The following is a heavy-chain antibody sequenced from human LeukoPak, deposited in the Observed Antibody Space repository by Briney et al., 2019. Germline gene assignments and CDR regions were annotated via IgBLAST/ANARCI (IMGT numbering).Heavy chain of an antibody. CDR1: GFTFSSYS. CDR3: ACSVMTTVVAFDY. D-gene: IGHD4-23*01. Sequence: TGGSLRLSCAASGFTFSSYSMTWVRQAPGKGLEWVSYISSSSSTIYYADSVKGRFTISRDNAKNSLYLQMNSLRAEDTAVYYCACSVMTTVVAFDYWGQGTLVTVSS. CDR2: ISSSSSTI. J-gene: IGHJ4*02. V-gene: IGHV3-48*01.